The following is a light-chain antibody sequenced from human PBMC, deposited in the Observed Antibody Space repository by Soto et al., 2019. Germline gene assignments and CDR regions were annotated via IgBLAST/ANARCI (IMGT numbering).Light chain of an antibody. CDR2: AAS. J-gene: IGKJ4*01. Sequence: DIQMTQSPSSLSASVGDRVTITCRASQSIVSSLNWYQQKPGEAPKLLIYAASSLQSGVPSRFSGSGAGTDFTLTISSLQPEDFANYYCQQSYTTPLTFGGGTKVEIK. CDR3: QQSYTTPLT. CDR1: QSIVSS. V-gene: IGKV1-39*01.